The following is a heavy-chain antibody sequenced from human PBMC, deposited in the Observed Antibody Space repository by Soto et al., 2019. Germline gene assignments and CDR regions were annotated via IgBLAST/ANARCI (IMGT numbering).Heavy chain of an antibody. CDR3: ARDGNGMFEVDVNEDFYYYYYMDV. CDR2: ISSSSSTI. Sequence: GGSLRLSCAASGFTFSSYSMNWVRQAPGKGLEWVSYISSSSSTIYYADSVKGRFTISRDNAKNSLYLQMNSLRAEDTAVYYCARDGNGMFEVDVNEDFYYYYYMDVWGKGTTVTVSS. CDR1: GFTFSSYS. D-gene: IGHD1-1*01. J-gene: IGHJ6*03. V-gene: IGHV3-48*01.